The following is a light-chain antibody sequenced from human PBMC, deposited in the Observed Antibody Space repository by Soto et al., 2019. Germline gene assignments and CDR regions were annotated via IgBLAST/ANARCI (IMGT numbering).Light chain of an antibody. J-gene: IGKJ1*01. V-gene: IGKV3-15*01. Sequence: EIVMTQSPATLSGSPGERATLSCRTSQSVSVNLAWYQQKPGQAPRLLIYGASITATGIPARFSGSGSGTEFSLTISSLQSEDFAVYYCLQDYNYPRTFGQGTKVEIK. CDR1: QSVSVN. CDR3: LQDYNYPRT. CDR2: GAS.